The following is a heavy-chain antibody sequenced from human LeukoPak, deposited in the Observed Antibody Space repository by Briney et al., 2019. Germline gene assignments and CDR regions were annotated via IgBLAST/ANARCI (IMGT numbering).Heavy chain of an antibody. CDR1: GFTFSDYY. D-gene: IGHD4-11*01. J-gene: IGHJ4*02. CDR2: ISSSGSTI. V-gene: IGHV3-11*04. Sequence: GGTLRLSCAASGFTFSDYYMSWIRRAPGKGLEGVSYISSSGSTIYYADSVKGRFTSSRDNAKNSLYLQMNSLRAEDTAVYYCARVLYSNYLEYWGQGTLVTVSS. CDR3: ARVLYSNYLEY.